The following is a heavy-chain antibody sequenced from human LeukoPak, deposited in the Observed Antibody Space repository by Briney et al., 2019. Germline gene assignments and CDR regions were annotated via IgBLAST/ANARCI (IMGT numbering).Heavy chain of an antibody. V-gene: IGHV3-30*18. CDR1: GFTFSSYG. J-gene: IGHJ6*02. CDR3: AKASSSSHYYYYGMDV. CDR2: ISYDGSNK. Sequence: GGSLRLSCAASGFTFSSYGMHWVRQAPGKGLEWVAVISYDGSNKYYADSVKGRFTISRDNSRNTLYLQMNSLRAEDTAVYYCAKASSSSHYYYYGMDVWGQGTTVTVSS. D-gene: IGHD6-6*01.